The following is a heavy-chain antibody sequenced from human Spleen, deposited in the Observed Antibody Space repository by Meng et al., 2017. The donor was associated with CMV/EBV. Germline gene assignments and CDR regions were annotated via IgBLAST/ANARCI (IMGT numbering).Heavy chain of an antibody. CDR2: IFPNTGGV. J-gene: IGHJ4*02. V-gene: IGHV1-2*02. D-gene: IGHD3-22*01. Sequence: ASVKVSCKASGYTFTDYYMHWVRLAPGQGLEWMGWIFPNTGGVNYAQNFQGRVTMTRDTSISTAYMELSRLRSDDTAVFYCARSRTSGYHPKSFDYWGQGTLGTVAS. CDR3: ARSRTSGYHPKSFDY. CDR1: GYTFTDYY.